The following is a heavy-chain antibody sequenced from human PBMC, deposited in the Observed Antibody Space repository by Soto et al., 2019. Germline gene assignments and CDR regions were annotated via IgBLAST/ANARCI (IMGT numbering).Heavy chain of an antibody. Sequence: GESLKISCKGSGYSFTSYWIGWVRQMPGKGLELMGIIYPGDSDTRYSPSFQGQVTISADKSISTAYLQWSSLKASDTAMYYCARTAAAGKYYYGMDVWGQGTTVAVSS. D-gene: IGHD6-13*01. CDR2: IYPGDSDT. V-gene: IGHV5-51*01. J-gene: IGHJ6*02. CDR1: GYSFTSYW. CDR3: ARTAAAGKYYYGMDV.